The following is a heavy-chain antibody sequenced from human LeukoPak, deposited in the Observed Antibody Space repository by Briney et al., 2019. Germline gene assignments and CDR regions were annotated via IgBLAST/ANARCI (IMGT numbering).Heavy chain of an antibody. V-gene: IGHV3-23*01. J-gene: IGHJ4*02. CDR2: ISGSGGST. CDR1: GFTFSSYG. Sequence: GGSLRLSCAASGFTFSSYGMSRVRQAPGKGLEWVSAISGSGGSTYYADSVKGRFTISRDNSKNTLYLQMNSLRAEDTAVYYCAKIQYGSGSFDYWGQGTLVTVSS. CDR3: AKIQYGSGSFDY. D-gene: IGHD3-10*01.